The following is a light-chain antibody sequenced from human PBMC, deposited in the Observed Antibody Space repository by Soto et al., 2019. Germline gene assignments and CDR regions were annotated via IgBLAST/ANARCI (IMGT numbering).Light chain of an antibody. CDR1: QSVSNNY. CDR3: QQRSNWPPLT. V-gene: IGKV3D-20*02. CDR2: GAS. J-gene: IGKJ4*01. Sequence: EIVLTQSPGTLSLSPGERATLSCRASQSVSNNYLAWYQQKPGQAPRLLIFGASRRATGIPDRFSGSGSGTDFTLTISSLEPEDFAVYYCQQRSNWPPLTFGGGTKVDI.